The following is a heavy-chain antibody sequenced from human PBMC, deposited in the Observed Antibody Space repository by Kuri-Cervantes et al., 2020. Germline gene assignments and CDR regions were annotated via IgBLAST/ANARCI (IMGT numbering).Heavy chain of an antibody. D-gene: IGHD3-10*01. CDR1: GFTFSSYG. CDR3: AKDYYGSGSALDY. CDR2: ISYDGSNK. Sequence: GESLKISCAASGFTFSSYGMHWVRQAPGKGLEWVAVISYDGSNKYYADSVKGRFTISRDNSKNTLYLQMNSLRAEDTAVYYCAKDYYGSGSALDYWGQGTLVTVSS. V-gene: IGHV3-33*05. J-gene: IGHJ4*02.